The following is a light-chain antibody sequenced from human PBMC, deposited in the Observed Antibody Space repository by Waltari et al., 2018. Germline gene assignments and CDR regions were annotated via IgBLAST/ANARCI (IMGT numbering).Light chain of an antibody. J-gene: IGLJ2*01. CDR3: QVWESGVRSAV. CDR1: NIGSKN. Sequence: SYELTQPRSVSVSPGQTARITCGGDNIGSKNGAWYQHKSPQAPVLIIFADTEPPSGAPDRFSGSNSGNSATLTSSGVGAGDEADYYCQVWESGVRSAVFGGGTRLNVL. CDR2: ADT. V-gene: IGLV3-21*01.